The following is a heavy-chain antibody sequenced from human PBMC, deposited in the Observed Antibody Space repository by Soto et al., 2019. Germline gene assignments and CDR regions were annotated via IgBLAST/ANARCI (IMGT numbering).Heavy chain of an antibody. Sequence: QVTLKESGPVLVKPTETLTLTCTVSGFSLSNTRTGVSWIRQPPGKALEWLAHIFSNDEKSYNTSLKSRLTISKDTSKSQVVLTMTNMDPVDTATYYCALIRCSSTSCHIANWFDPWGQGTLVTVSS. V-gene: IGHV2-26*01. D-gene: IGHD2-2*01. CDR2: IFSNDEK. CDR3: ALIRCSSTSCHIANWFDP. CDR1: GFSLSNTRTG. J-gene: IGHJ5*02.